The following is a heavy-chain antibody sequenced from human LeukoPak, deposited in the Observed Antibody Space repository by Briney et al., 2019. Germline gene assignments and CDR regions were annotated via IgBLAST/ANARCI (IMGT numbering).Heavy chain of an antibody. V-gene: IGHV1-18*01. J-gene: IGHJ4*02. D-gene: IGHD6-13*01. Sequence: GASVKVSCKASGYTFTSYGISWVRQAPGQGLEWMGWISAYNGNTNYAQKLQGRVTITTDESTSTAYMELSSLRSEDTAVYYCARATIAAAAQFDYWGQGTLVTVSS. CDR3: ARATIAAAAQFDY. CDR1: GYTFTSYG. CDR2: ISAYNGNT.